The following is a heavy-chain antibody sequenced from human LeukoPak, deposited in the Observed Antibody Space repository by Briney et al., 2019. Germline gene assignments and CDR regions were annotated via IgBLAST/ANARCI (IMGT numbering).Heavy chain of an antibody. CDR1: GYTFTDCF. Sequence: ASVKVSCKASGYTFTDCFMHWVRQAPGQGLEWMGWINPSSGATRYAQKFQGRVTMTRDTASSTAYMELSRLRSDDTAVYYCATLGGHSLAVQNGYWGQGTLVTVSS. J-gene: IGHJ4*02. CDR3: ATLGGHSLAVQNGY. D-gene: IGHD3-16*01. V-gene: IGHV1-2*02. CDR2: INPSSGAT.